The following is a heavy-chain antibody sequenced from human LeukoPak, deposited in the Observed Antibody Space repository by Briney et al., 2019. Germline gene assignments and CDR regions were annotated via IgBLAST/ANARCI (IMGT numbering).Heavy chain of an antibody. V-gene: IGHV3-30-3*01. CDR3: ARGPDIVVVVAAIPSVWFDP. J-gene: IGHJ5*02. D-gene: IGHD2-15*01. CDR2: ISYDGSNK. CDR1: GFTFSSYA. Sequence: PGGSLTLSCAASGFTFSSYAMHWVRQAPGKGLEWVAVISYDGSNKYYADSVKGRFTISRDNSKNTLYLQMNSLRAEDTAVYYCARGPDIVVVVAAIPSVWFDPWGQGTLVSVSS.